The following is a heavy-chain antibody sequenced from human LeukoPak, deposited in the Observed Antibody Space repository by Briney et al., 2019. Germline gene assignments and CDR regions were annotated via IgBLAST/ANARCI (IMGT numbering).Heavy chain of an antibody. J-gene: IGHJ4*02. V-gene: IGHV4-39*07. D-gene: IGHD1-1*01. Sequence: PSETLSLTCTVSGGSIGSSSYYWGWIRQPPGKGLEWIGSIYYSGSTYYNPSLKSRVTISVDTSKNQFSLKLSSVTAADTAVYYCARVPPGTRAPHPDYWGQGTLVTVSS. CDR1: GGSIGSSSYY. CDR2: IYYSGST. CDR3: ARVPPGTRAPHPDY.